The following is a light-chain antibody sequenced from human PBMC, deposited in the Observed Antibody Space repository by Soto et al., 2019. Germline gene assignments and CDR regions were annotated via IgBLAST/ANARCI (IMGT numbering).Light chain of an antibody. Sequence: EIVLTQSPGTLSLSPGERATLSCRASQSVSSCYLAWYQQKPGQAPRLLIYAASSRATGIPDRFSGSGSGTDFTLTISRLKPEDFAVYYCQQYGSSPYTFGQGNKLEIK. CDR3: QQYGSSPYT. J-gene: IGKJ2*01. CDR1: QSVSSCY. V-gene: IGKV3-20*01. CDR2: AAS.